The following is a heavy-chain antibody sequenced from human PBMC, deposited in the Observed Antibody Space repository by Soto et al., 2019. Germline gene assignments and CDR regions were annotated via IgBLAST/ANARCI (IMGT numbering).Heavy chain of an antibody. CDR2: ISGSGGST. CDR3: AKDGYYYDSSGYYFDY. CDR1: GFTFSSYA. D-gene: IGHD3-22*01. V-gene: IGHV3-23*01. J-gene: IGHJ4*02. Sequence: GGSLRLSCAASGFTFSSYAMSWVRQAPGEGLEWVSAISGSGGSTYYADSEKGRFTISRDNSKNTLYLQMNRLRAEDTAVYYCAKDGYYYDSSGYYFDYWGQGTLVTVSS.